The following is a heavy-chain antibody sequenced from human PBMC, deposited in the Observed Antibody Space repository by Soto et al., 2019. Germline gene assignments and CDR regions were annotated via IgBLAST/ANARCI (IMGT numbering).Heavy chain of an antibody. D-gene: IGHD3-16*01. V-gene: IGHV3-30-3*01. CDR3: ARSYEGDYFEY. Sequence: QVQLVESGGGVVQPGRSLRLSCAASGFTFSSYAMHWVRQAPGKGLEWVAVISYDGSNKYYADSVKGRFTISRYNSKNTLYLQINGLRAEDTAVYYCARSYEGDYFEYWGQGTLVTVSS. J-gene: IGHJ4*02. CDR1: GFTFSSYA. CDR2: ISYDGSNK.